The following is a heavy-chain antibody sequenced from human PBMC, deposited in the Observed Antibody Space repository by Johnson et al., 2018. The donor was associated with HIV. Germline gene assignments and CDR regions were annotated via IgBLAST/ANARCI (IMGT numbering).Heavy chain of an antibody. CDR3: ARDGQVYYNFWISSLAFDI. J-gene: IGHJ3*02. CDR1: GFTFSSYA. D-gene: IGHD3-3*01. CDR2: ISYDGSNK. V-gene: IGHV3-30-3*01. Sequence: QVQLVESGGGVVQPGRSLRLSCAASGFTFSSYAMHWVRQAPGKGLEWVAVISYDGSNKYYADHVKGRFTISRDNSKNTLFLQMNSLRAEDTAVYYCARDGQVYYNFWISSLAFDIWGQGTMVTVSS.